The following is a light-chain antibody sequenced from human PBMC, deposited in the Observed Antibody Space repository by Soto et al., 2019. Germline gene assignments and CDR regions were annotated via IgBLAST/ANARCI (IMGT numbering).Light chain of an antibody. V-gene: IGKV3-11*01. Sequence: EVVLTQSPSTLSLSAGERATLSGRASQSVSSYLAWYQHKPGQAPRLLIYDASNRATGIPARFSGSGSGTEFTLTISSLQPGDFATYYCQHYNSYGTFGQGTKVDIK. CDR2: DAS. J-gene: IGKJ1*01. CDR1: QSVSSY. CDR3: QHYNSYGT.